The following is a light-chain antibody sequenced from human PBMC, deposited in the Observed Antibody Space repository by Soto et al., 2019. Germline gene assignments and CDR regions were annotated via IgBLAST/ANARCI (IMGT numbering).Light chain of an antibody. J-gene: IGKJ3*01. Sequence: DIQMTQSPSSLSASVGDRVTITCRASQSISSYLNWYQQKPGKAPKLLIYAASSLQSGVPSRFSGSGSGTDFTLTISSLQPEDFATYYCQQSYSTLGTFGPVTKVDIK. V-gene: IGKV1-39*01. CDR2: AAS. CDR1: QSISSY. CDR3: QQSYSTLGT.